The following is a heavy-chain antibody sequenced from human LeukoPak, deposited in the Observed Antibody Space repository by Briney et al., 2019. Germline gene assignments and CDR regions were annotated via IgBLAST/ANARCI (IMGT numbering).Heavy chain of an antibody. Sequence: PGESLRLSCAASGFTFTTYWMSWVRQLPGKGLEWVANINQDGTEKYYVDSVKGRFTISRDNSKNTLYLQMNSLRVEDTAVYYCAKDRYSSSWYYFQHWGQGTLVTVSS. CDR1: GFTFTTYW. V-gene: IGHV3-7*03. D-gene: IGHD6-13*01. J-gene: IGHJ1*01. CDR3: AKDRYSSSWYYFQH. CDR2: INQDGTEK.